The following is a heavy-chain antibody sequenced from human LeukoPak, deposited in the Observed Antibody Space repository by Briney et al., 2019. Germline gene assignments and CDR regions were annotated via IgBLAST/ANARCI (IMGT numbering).Heavy chain of an antibody. Sequence: GGSLRLSCAASGFTFSSYSMNWVRQAPGKGLEWVSSISSSSSYIYYADSVKGRFTISRDNAKNSLYLQMNSLRAKDTAVYYCARPGCSGGSCYLLFQHWGQGTLVTVSS. CDR2: ISSSSSYI. V-gene: IGHV3-21*01. D-gene: IGHD2-15*01. CDR1: GFTFSSYS. J-gene: IGHJ1*01. CDR3: ARPGCSGGSCYLLFQH.